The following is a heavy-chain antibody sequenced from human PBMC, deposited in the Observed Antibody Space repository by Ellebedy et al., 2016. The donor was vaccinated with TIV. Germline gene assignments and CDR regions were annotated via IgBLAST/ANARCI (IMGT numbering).Heavy chain of an antibody. CDR2: INQDGSER. Sequence: GGSLRLSCAASGFTFGRYWMTWVRQAPGKGLEWVANINQDGSERHYVDSVKGRFTISRDNAKNSLYLEMNSLRAEDTAVYYCARDRGSYLPRGGMDVWGQGTTVTVSS. CDR3: ARDRGSYLPRGGMDV. D-gene: IGHD1-26*01. V-gene: IGHV3-7*03. CDR1: GFTFGRYW. J-gene: IGHJ6*02.